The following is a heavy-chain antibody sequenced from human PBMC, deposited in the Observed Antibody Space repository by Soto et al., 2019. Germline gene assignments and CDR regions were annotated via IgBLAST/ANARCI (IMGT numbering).Heavy chain of an antibody. Sequence: LRLSCAASGFTFSSYSMNWVRQAPGKGLEWVSSISSSSSYIYYADSVKGRFTISRDNAKNSLYLQMNSLRAEDTAVYYCATYCSSTSCRDYWGQGTLVTVSS. D-gene: IGHD2-2*01. CDR1: GFTFSSYS. V-gene: IGHV3-21*01. CDR2: ISSSSSYI. CDR3: ATYCSSTSCRDY. J-gene: IGHJ4*02.